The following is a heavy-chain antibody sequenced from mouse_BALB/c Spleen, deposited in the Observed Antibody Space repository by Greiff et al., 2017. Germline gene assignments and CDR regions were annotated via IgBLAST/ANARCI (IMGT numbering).Heavy chain of an antibody. Sequence: VKLMESGPGLVAPSQSLSITCTVSGFSLTSYGVHWVRQPPGKGLEWLGVIWAGGSTNYNSALMSRLSISKDNSKSQVFLKMNSLQTDDTAMYYCARIYYDYEGAMDYWGQGTSVTVSS. CDR3: ARIYYDYEGAMDY. D-gene: IGHD2-4*01. J-gene: IGHJ4*01. V-gene: IGHV2-9*02. CDR2: IWAGGST. CDR1: GFSLTSYG.